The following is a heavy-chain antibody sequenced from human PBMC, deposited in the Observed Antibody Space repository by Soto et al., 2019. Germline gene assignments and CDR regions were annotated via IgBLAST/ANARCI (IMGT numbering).Heavy chain of an antibody. D-gene: IGHD3-22*01. J-gene: IGHJ6*02. CDR3: ARLGSSSGYRLYYGMDV. V-gene: IGHV4-34*01. Sequence: PPETLSLTCAVYGGSFRGYYWSWIRQPPGKGLEWIGEINHSGSTNYNPSLKSRVTISVDTSKNQFSLKLSSVTAADTAVYYCARLGSSSGYRLYYGMDVWGQGTTVTVSS. CDR2: INHSGST. CDR1: GGSFRGYY.